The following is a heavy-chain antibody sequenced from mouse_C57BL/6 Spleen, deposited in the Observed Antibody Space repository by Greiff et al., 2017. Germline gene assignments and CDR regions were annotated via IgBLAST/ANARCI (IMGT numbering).Heavy chain of an antibody. J-gene: IGHJ2*01. V-gene: IGHV1-18*01. Sequence: EVQLQQSGPELVKPGASVKIPCKASGYTFTDYNMDWVKQSHGKSLEWIGDINPNNGGTIYNQKFKGKATLTVDKSSSTAYMELRSLTSEDTAVYYCARFTTVVENFDYWGQGTTLTVSS. D-gene: IGHD1-1*01. CDR2: INPNNGGT. CDR1: GYTFTDYN. CDR3: ARFTTVVENFDY.